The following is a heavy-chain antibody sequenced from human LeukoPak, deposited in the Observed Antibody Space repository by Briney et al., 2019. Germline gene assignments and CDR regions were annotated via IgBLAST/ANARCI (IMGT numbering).Heavy chain of an antibody. J-gene: IGHJ4*02. CDR3: ARQVVITTGIDY. CDR2: IYPGDSDT. D-gene: IGHD3-22*01. V-gene: IGHV5-51*01. Sequence: GAALKISCKGSGSSFTSYWIGWVRQMPGKGLEWMGIIYPGDSDTRYSPSFQGQVTISAHKSISTAYLQWSSLKASDTAMYYCARQVVITTGIDYWGQGTLVTVSS. CDR1: GSSFTSYW.